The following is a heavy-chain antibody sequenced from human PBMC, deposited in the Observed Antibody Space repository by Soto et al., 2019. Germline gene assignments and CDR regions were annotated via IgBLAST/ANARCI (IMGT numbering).Heavy chain of an antibody. J-gene: IGHJ6*03. D-gene: IGHD3-10*01. CDR3: ARGLILWFGELSRRGGYYYYMDV. CDR1: GGSFSGYQ. V-gene: IGHV4-34*01. CDR2: INDSGNI. Sequence: QVQLQQWGAGLLKPSETLSLTCAVYGGSFSGYQWTWIRQTPGKGLEWIGEINDSGNINYNPSLKSRVTILVDTAKKQISLTLSSVTAEDTAVYYCARGLILWFGELSRRGGYYYYMDVWGKGTTVTVSS.